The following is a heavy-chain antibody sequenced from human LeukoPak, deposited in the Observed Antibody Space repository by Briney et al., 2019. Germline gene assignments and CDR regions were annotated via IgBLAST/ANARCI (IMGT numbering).Heavy chain of an antibody. CDR3: ATEVRGVIINP. CDR2: ISSSGDIT. Sequence: PGRSLRLSCTTSGISFGEYAMSWVRQAPGKGLEWVSAISSSGDITYYADSVKGRFTVSRDSSKNTLFLQMNSLRAGDTAVYYCATEVRGVIINPWGQGTLVTVSS. J-gene: IGHJ5*02. CDR1: GISFGEYA. D-gene: IGHD3-10*01. V-gene: IGHV3-23*01.